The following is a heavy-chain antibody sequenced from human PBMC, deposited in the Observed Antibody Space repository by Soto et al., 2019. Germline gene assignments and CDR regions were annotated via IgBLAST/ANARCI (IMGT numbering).Heavy chain of an antibody. V-gene: IGHV4-59*01. Sequence: PSETLSLTCNVSCGSIIGYYWSWIRQPPGKGLEWIGYLFHGGNTNYNPSLKSRVTVSLGTSKNQFSLKLTSVTAADTAVYYCARVRRGDSGAYNYYYGMDVWGQGTSVTVS. CDR1: CGSIIGYY. CDR2: LFHGGNT. CDR3: ARVRRGDSGAYNYYYGMDV. J-gene: IGHJ6*02. D-gene: IGHD4-17*01.